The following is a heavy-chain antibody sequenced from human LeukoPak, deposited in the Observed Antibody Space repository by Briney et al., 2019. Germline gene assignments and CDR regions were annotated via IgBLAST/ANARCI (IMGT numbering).Heavy chain of an antibody. CDR1: GGSISSYY. Sequence: SETLSLTCTVSGGSISSYYWSWIRQPPGKGLEWIGYIYYSGSTYYNPSLRSRVTISVDTSKNQFSLKLSSVTAADTAVYYCARVGDWGQGTLVTVSS. CDR3: ARVGD. V-gene: IGHV4-59*01. D-gene: IGHD4-17*01. CDR2: IYYSGST. J-gene: IGHJ4*02.